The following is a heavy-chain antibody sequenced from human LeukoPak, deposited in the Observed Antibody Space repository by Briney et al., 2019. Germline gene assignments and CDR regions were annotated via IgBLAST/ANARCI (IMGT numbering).Heavy chain of an antibody. J-gene: IGHJ4*02. CDR3: ARESGSGYFFDY. D-gene: IGHD3-3*01. V-gene: IGHV3-30-3*01. CDR1: GFTFSSYA. Sequence: QTGGSLRLSCAASGFTFSSYAMHWVRQAPGKGLEWVAVISYDGSNKYYADSVKGRFTISRDNSKNTLYLQMNSLRAEDTAVYYCARESGSGYFFDYWGQGTLVTVSS. CDR2: ISYDGSNK.